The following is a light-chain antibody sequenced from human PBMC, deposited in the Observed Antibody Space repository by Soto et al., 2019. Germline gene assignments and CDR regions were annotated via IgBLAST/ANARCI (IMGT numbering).Light chain of an antibody. CDR2: AAS. Sequence: DIQMTQSPSSVSASVGDRVTITCRASQGISSWLAWYQQKPGKAPKLLIYAASSLESGVPSRFSGSGSATEFSLTISSLESGDSGTYHCQQYATYAPSTFGQGTKVDIK. V-gene: IGKV1-12*01. J-gene: IGKJ1*01. CDR3: QQYATYAPST. CDR1: QGISSW.